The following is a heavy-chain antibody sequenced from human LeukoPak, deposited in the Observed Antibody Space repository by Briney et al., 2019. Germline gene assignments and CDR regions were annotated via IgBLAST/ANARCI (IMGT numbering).Heavy chain of an antibody. CDR1: GYTFTSYG. Sequence: ASVKVSCKASGYTFTSYGISWVRQAPGQGLEWMGWISAYNGNTNYAQKLQGRVTMTTDTSTSTAYMELRSLRSDDTAVYYCARTYESTSETYYYYGMDVWGQGTTVTVSS. V-gene: IGHV1-18*01. D-gene: IGHD2-2*01. CDR2: ISAYNGNT. CDR3: ARTYESTSETYYYYGMDV. J-gene: IGHJ6*02.